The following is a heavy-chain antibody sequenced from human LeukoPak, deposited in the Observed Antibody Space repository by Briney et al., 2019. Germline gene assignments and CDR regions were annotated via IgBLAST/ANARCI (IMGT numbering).Heavy chain of an antibody. CDR1: GFTFGDYA. CDR2: IRSKAYGGTT. Sequence: GGSMRLSCTASGFTFGDYAMSWFRQAPGKGLEWVGFIRSKAYGGTTEYAASVKGRFTISRDDTKSIAYLQMNSLKTEDTAVYYCTRDSSLGDYVGYWGQGTLVTVSS. CDR3: TRDSSLGDYVGY. J-gene: IGHJ4*02. D-gene: IGHD2-15*01. V-gene: IGHV3-49*03.